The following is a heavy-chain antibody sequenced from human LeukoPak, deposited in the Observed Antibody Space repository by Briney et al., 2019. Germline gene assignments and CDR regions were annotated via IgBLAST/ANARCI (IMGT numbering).Heavy chain of an antibody. Sequence: GGSLRLSCTASGFTFGDYAMSWFRQAPGKGLEWVGFIRSKAYGGTTEYAASVKGRFTISRDDSKSIAYLQMNSLKTEDTAVYYCTRDSWDGYEYFDYWGQGTLVTVSS. J-gene: IGHJ4*02. CDR3: TRDSWDGYEYFDY. D-gene: IGHD5-12*01. CDR2: IRSKAYGGTT. CDR1: GFTFGDYA. V-gene: IGHV3-49*03.